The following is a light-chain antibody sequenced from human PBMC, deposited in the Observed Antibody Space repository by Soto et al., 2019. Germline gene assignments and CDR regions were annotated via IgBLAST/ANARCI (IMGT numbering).Light chain of an antibody. J-gene: IGLJ2*01. CDR1: SSDVGGYNY. Sequence: QSALTQPPSASGSPGQSVTISCTGTSSDVGGYNYVSWYQHHPDKAPKLIIYEVYKRPSGVPDRFSGSKSGNTASLTVSGLQAEDAAEYYCSSYAASDSFVVFGGGTKLTVL. CDR2: EVY. V-gene: IGLV2-8*01. CDR3: SSYAASDSFVV.